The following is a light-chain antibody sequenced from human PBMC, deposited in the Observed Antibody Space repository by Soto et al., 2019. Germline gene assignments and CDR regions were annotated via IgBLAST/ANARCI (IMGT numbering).Light chain of an antibody. CDR3: QQRSNWPPLT. CDR2: DAS. V-gene: IGKV3-11*01. J-gene: IGKJ4*01. Sequence: EIVLTQSPATLSLSPGERATLSCRASQSVNSYLAWYQQKPGQAPRLLIYDASNRATDIPARFSGSGSGTDFPLPISSLGPEDFAVYYWQQRSNWPPLTFGGGTKVEIK. CDR1: QSVNSY.